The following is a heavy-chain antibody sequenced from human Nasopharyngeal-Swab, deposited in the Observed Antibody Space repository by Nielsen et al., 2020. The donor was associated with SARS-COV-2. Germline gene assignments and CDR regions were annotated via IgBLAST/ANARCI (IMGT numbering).Heavy chain of an antibody. J-gene: IGHJ5*02. CDR1: CGSLRPTHW. D-gene: IGHD2-15*01. V-gene: IGHV4-4*02. CDR3: ARSDCNGGACYSGRWFDP. CDR2: IFHSGST. Sequence: SETLSLPSAFSCGSLRPTHWWGWVRQPPPTRLEWVAEIFHSGSTNYNPSLKSRVTVSVDKSKNQFSLELSSVTAADTAVYYCARSDCNGGACYSGRWFDPWGQGTLVTVSS.